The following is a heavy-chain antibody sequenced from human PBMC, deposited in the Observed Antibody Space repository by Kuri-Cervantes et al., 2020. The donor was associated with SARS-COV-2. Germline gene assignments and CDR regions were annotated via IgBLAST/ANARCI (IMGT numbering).Heavy chain of an antibody. CDR2: ISSGSDYK. V-gene: IGHV3-21*01. D-gene: IGHD2-15*01. CDR3: ARDRGYCDGGGCYSTGFSFDY. CDR1: GFIFSNYA. J-gene: IGHJ4*02. Sequence: GGSLRLSCAASGFIFSNYAMSWVRQAPGRGLEWVSSISSGSDYKYYADSVKGRFSVSRDNAETSLSLQMNSLTAGDTAVYYFARDRGYCDGGGCYSTGFSFDYWGQGALVTVSS.